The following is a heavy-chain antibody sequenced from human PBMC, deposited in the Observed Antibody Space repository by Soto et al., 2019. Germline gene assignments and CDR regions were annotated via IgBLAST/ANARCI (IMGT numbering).Heavy chain of an antibody. V-gene: IGHV3-66*01. J-gene: IGHJ4*02. CDR3: GGGGYPGFDY. CDR2: IYSDGST. Sequence: EVQLVESGGGLVQPGGSLRLSCAASEFTVSRNYMSWVRQAPGKGLEWVSVIYSDGSTYYADSVKGRFTISRDNSKNTVYLQKNRPRAEDTGVYYRGGGGYPGFDYWGQGTLVTVSS. CDR1: EFTVSRNY. D-gene: IGHD3-16*02.